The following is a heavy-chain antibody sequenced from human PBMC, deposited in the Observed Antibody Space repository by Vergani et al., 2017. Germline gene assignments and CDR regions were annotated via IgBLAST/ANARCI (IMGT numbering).Heavy chain of an antibody. D-gene: IGHD4-17*01. CDR1: GFTFDDYA. CDR2: ISWNSGSI. CDR3: AREGSTDYGDYLIYVMAG. J-gene: IGHJ6*02. V-gene: IGHV3-9*01. Sequence: EVQLLESGGGLVQPGGSLRLSCAASGFTFDDYAMHWVRQAPGKGLEWVSGISWNSGSIGYADSVKGRFTISRENAKNSLYLGMNSLRAEDTAVYYCAREGSTDYGDYLIYVMAGWGQGTTVTVSS.